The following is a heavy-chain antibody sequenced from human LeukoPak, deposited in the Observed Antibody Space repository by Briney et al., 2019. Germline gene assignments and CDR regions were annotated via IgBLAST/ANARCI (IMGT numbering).Heavy chain of an antibody. V-gene: IGHV3-7*01. CDR2: IKQDGSEQ. CDR3: ARDYGDY. CDR1: GFTFSNYW. J-gene: IGHJ4*02. D-gene: IGHD4-17*01. Sequence: QAGGSLRLSCAASGFTFSNYWMSWVRQAPGKGLEWVANIKQDGSEQYYVDSVKGRFTISRDIAENSLYLQMNNLRVEDTALYYCARDYGDYWGQGTLVTVSS.